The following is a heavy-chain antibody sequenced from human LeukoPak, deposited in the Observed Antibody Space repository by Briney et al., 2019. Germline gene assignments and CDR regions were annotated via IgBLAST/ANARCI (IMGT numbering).Heavy chain of an antibody. Sequence: GGSLRLSCAASGFTVSSNYMSWVRQAPGKGLEWVSVIYSGGSTYYADSVKGRFTISRDNSKNTLYLQMNSLRAEDTAVYYCVKDLVVAAAGNWFDPWGQGTLVTVSS. V-gene: IGHV3-53*01. CDR3: VKDLVVAAAGNWFDP. D-gene: IGHD6-13*01. J-gene: IGHJ5*02. CDR2: IYSGGST. CDR1: GFTVSSNY.